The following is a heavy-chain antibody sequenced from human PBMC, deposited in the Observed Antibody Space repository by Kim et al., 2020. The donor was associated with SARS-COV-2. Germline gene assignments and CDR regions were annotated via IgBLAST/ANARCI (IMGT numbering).Heavy chain of an antibody. Sequence: GGSLRLSCAASGFTFSSYAMSWVRQAQGKGLEWVSAISGSGGSTYYADSVKGRFTISRDNSKNTLYLQMNSLRAEDTAVYYCAKVKHMVATRGYFDYWGQGTLVTVSS. D-gene: IGHD5-12*01. CDR1: GFTFSSYA. J-gene: IGHJ4*02. CDR3: AKVKHMVATRGYFDY. V-gene: IGHV3-23*01. CDR2: ISGSGGST.